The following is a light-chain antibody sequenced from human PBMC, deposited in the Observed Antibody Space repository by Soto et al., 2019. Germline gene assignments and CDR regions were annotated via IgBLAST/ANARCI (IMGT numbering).Light chain of an antibody. CDR3: QQSYNXXWT. V-gene: IGKV1-39*01. CDR1: QNIDNY. Sequence: DIQMTQSPSSLSASVGDRVTITCRASQNIDNYLNWYQQKPGKAPKVLIYAASNLQSGVPSRFSGSGSGAYFTLTVSSLXXXDFATYFCQQSYNXXWTFGQGTKVXIK. J-gene: IGKJ1*01. CDR2: AAS.